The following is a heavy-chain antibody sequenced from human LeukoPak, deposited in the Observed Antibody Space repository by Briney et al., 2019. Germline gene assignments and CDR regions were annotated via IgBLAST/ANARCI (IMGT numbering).Heavy chain of an antibody. CDR2: TYYRSKWYN. CDR3: AREGYDILTGQDAFDI. J-gene: IGHJ3*02. D-gene: IGHD3-9*01. V-gene: IGHV6-1*01. CDR1: GDSVSSNSAA. Sequence: SQTLSLTCAISGDSVSSNSAAWNWIRQSPSRGLEWLGRTYYRSKWYNDYAVSVKSRITINPDTSKNQFSLRLNSVTPEDTAVYYCAREGYDILTGQDAFDIWGQGTMVTVSS.